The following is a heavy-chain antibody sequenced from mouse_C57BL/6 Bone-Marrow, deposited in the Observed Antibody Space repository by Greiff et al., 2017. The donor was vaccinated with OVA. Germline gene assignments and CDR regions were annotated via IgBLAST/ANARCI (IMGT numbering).Heavy chain of an antibody. V-gene: IGHV5-6*01. CDR3: ARQGDDGGRGGWYFDV. D-gene: IGHD1-1*02. CDR2: ISSGGSYT. Sequence: EVMLVESGGDLVKPGGSLKLSCAASGFTFSSYGMSWVRQTPDKRLEWVATISSGGSYTYYPDSVKGRFTISRDNAKNTLYLQMSSLKSEDTAMYYCARQGDDGGRGGWYFDVWGTGTTVTVSS. J-gene: IGHJ1*03. CDR1: GFTFSSYG.